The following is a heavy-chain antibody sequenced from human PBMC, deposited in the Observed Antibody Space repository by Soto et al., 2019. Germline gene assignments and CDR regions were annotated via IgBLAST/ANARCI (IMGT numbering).Heavy chain of an antibody. CDR2: ISAYNGNT. Sequence: QVQLVQSGAEVKKPGASVKVSCKASGYTFTSYGISWVRQAPGQGLEWMGWISAYNGNTNYAQKLQARVTMTTNTSTSTAYRERRSRRSDDTAVYYCARPRGYSHGFDYWGQGTLDTFSS. CDR1: GYTFTSYG. CDR3: ARPRGYSHGFDY. J-gene: IGHJ4*02. D-gene: IGHD5-18*01. V-gene: IGHV1-18*01.